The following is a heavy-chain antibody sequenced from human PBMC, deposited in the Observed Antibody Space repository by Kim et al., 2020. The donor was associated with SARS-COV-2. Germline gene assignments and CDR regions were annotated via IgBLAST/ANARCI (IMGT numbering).Heavy chain of an antibody. J-gene: IGHJ4*02. CDR3: ARNPGGNECY. Sequence: SETLSLTCAVYGGSFSGYYWSWIRQPPGKGLEWIGEINHSGSTNYNPSLKSRVTISVDTSKNQFSLKLSSVTAADTAVYYCARNPGGNECYWGQGTLVTVSS. CDR1: GGSFSGYY. D-gene: IGHD2-15*01. CDR2: INHSGST. V-gene: IGHV4-34*01.